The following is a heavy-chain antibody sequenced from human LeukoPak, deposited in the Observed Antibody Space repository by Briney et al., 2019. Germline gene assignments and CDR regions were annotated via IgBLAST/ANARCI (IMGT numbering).Heavy chain of an antibody. CDR1: GFTFSSYG. Sequence: GGSLRLSCAASGFTFSSYGMHWVRQAPGKGLEGVAIISYEGSNQYYADSVKGRFTISRDNSKNTLYLQINSLRTEDTAVYYCAKDMGVFRFFEWLIDYWGQGTLVTVSS. CDR2: ISYEGSNQ. J-gene: IGHJ4*02. CDR3: AKDMGVFRFFEWLIDY. D-gene: IGHD3-3*01. V-gene: IGHV3-30*18.